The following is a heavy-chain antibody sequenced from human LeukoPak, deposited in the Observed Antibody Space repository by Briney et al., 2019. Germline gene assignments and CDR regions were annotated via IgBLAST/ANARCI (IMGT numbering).Heavy chain of an antibody. CDR2: ISSKGGST. D-gene: IGHD2-15*01. Sequence: GGSLRLSCSASGFTFSNYAMHWVRQAPGKGLEYVSGISSKGGSTYHADPVKGRFTISRDNSKNTLYIQMNSLRAEDTAVYYCVKGPCSGGSCYLEYWGQGTLVTVSS. J-gene: IGHJ4*02. CDR1: GFTFSNYA. V-gene: IGHV3-64*05. CDR3: VKGPCSGGSCYLEY.